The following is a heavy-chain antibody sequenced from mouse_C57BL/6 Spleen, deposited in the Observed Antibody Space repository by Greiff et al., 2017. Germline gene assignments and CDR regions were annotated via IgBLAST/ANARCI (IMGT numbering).Heavy chain of an antibody. V-gene: IGHV1-52*01. J-gene: IGHJ4*01. CDR1: GYTFTSYW. Sequence: QVQLQQSGAELVRPGSSVKLSCKASGYTFTSYWMHWVKQRPIQGLEWIGNIDPSDSETHYNQKFKDKATLTVDKSSSTAYMQLSSLTSEDSAVYYCARDGYDSGAMDYWGQGTSVTVSS. D-gene: IGHD2-2*01. CDR2: IDPSDSET. CDR3: ARDGYDSGAMDY.